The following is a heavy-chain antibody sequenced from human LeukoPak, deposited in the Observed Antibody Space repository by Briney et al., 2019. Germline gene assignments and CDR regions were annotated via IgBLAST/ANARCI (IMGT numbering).Heavy chain of an antibody. D-gene: IGHD7-27*01. CDR1: GYTFTDHY. Sequence: EASVKVSCKALGYTFTDHYLHWLRQAPGQGIEWMGWIHPGRGDTNIAQKFQGRVSLTRDMSISTAYMELSRLTSDDTAVYYCARDHNWGPDYWGQGTLVSVSS. CDR3: ARDHNWGPDY. J-gene: IGHJ4*02. V-gene: IGHV1-2*02. CDR2: IHPGRGDT.